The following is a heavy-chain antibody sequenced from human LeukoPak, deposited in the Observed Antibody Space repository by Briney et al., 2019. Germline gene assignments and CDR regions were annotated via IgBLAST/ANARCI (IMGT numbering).Heavy chain of an antibody. V-gene: IGHV4-4*07. CDR3: ARDSEVGAASGAFDI. D-gene: IGHD1-26*01. CDR1: GGSISSYY. Sequence: SETLSLTCTVSGGSISSYYWSWIRQPAGKGLEWIGRIYTSGSTNYNPSLKSRVTMSVDTSKNQFSLKLSSVTAADTAVYYCARDSEVGAASGAFDIWGQGTMVTVSS. J-gene: IGHJ3*02. CDR2: IYTSGST.